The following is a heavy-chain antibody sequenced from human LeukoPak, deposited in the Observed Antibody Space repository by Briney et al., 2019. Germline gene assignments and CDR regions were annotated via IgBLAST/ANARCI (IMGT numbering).Heavy chain of an antibody. CDR1: GGSISSGDYY. V-gene: IGHV4-30-4*01. Sequence: SETLSLTCTVSGGSISSGDYYWSWIRQPPGKGLEWIGYIYYSGSTYYNPSLKSRVTISVDTSKKQFSLKLSSVTAADTAVYYCARGKSAYYDAFDMWGQGTMVTVSS. CDR2: IYYSGST. J-gene: IGHJ3*02. CDR3: ARGKSAYYDAFDM. D-gene: IGHD3-3*01.